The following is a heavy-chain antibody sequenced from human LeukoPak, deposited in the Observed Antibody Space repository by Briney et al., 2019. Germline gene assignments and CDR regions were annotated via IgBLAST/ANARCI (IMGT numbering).Heavy chain of an antibody. Sequence: GESLKISCKGSGYSFTSYWISWVRQMPGKGLEWMGRIDPSDSYTNYSPSFQGHVTISADKSISTAYLQWSSLKASDTAMYYCARHVHYYGSGSFSFDYWGQGTLVTVSP. J-gene: IGHJ4*02. V-gene: IGHV5-10-1*01. D-gene: IGHD3-10*01. CDR3: ARHVHYYGSGSFSFDY. CDR2: IDPSDSYT. CDR1: GYSFTSYW.